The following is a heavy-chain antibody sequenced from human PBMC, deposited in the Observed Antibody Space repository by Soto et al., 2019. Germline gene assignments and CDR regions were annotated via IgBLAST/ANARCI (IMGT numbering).Heavy chain of an antibody. CDR2: INHSGST. CDR3: ARAKITGLFAY. J-gene: IGHJ4*02. V-gene: IGHV4-34*01. Sequence: SETLSLTCAVYGGSFSGYYWTWIRQPPGTGLEWIGEINHSGSTNYNPSLKSRVTISVDTSKNQFSLKLTSVTAADTAVYYCARAKITGLFAYWGQGTLVTVSS. CDR1: GGSFSGYY. D-gene: IGHD2-8*02.